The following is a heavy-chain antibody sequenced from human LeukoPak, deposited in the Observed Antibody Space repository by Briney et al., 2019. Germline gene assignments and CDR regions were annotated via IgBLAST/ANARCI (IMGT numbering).Heavy chain of an antibody. D-gene: IGHD6-6*01. J-gene: IGHJ4*02. CDR3: ARRGSSSSFDY. Sequence: SETLSLTCTVSGGSISLYYWSWIRQPPRKGLEWIGFIYYTGSTNYNPSLKSRVTISVDTSKNQFSLSLTSVTAADTAIYYCARRGSSSSFDYWGQGTLVTVSS. CDR2: IYYTGST. CDR1: GGSISLYY. V-gene: IGHV4-59*12.